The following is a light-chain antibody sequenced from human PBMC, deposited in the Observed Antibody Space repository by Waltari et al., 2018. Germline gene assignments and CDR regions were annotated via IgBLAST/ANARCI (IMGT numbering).Light chain of an antibody. V-gene: IGKV1-5*03. CDR1: QRISRW. Sequence: DIQMTQSPFTLSASVGDRVTITCRASQRISRWLAWYQQKRGKAPTLLIYKASTLESGVPSRFSGSGSGTEFTLTISSLQPDDFATYYCQQYNSSEFTFGPGTKVDIK. J-gene: IGKJ3*01. CDR2: KAS. CDR3: QQYNSSEFT.